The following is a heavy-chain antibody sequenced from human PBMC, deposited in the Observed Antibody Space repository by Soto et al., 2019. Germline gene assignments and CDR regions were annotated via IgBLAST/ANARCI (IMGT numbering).Heavy chain of an antibody. CDR2: IYYSGST. CDR3: ARLTWRNGGSCYGGSDFDY. CDR1: GGSISSSSYY. D-gene: IGHD2-15*01. J-gene: IGHJ4*02. Sequence: QLQLQESGPGLVKPSETLSLTCTVSGGSISSSSYYWGWIRQPPGKGLEWIGSIYYSGSTYYNPSLKSRVNISVDTSKTQFSLKLSSVTAADTAVYYCARLTWRNGGSCYGGSDFDYWGQGTLVTVSS. V-gene: IGHV4-39*01.